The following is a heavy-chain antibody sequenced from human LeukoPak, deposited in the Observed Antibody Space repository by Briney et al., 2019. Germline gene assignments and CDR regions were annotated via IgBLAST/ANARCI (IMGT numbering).Heavy chain of an antibody. CDR1: GFTSSSYA. J-gene: IGHJ6*03. V-gene: IGHV3-64*01. CDR2: ISSNGGST. Sequence: PGGSLRLSCAASGFTSSSYAMHWVRQAPGKGLEYVSAISSNGGSTYYANSVKGRFTISRDNSKDTLYLQMGSLRAEDMAVYYCAREVREFDTNYYYYYYMDVWGKGTTVTVSS. CDR3: AREVREFDTNYYYYYYMDV.